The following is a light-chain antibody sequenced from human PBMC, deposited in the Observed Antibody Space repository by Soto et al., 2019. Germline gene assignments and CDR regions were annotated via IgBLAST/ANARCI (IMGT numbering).Light chain of an antibody. V-gene: IGLV2-14*01. CDR3: SSYTRSSTSYV. Sequence: QSALTQPASVSGSPGQSIAISCTGTNSDVGAHDLVSWYQHHPGKAPRLMIYAVYNRPSGVSDRFSGSKSANTASLTISGLQAEDEADYYCSSYTRSSTSYVFGTGTKVTVL. CDR1: NSDVGAHDL. CDR2: AVY. J-gene: IGLJ1*01.